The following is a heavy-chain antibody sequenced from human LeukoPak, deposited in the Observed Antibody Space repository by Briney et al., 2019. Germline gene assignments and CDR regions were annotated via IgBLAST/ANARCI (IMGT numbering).Heavy chain of an antibody. D-gene: IGHD6-13*01. V-gene: IGHV3-48*01. CDR2: ISSSSSTI. J-gene: IGHJ6*03. CDR3: AREAAAGTRGSYYYYYYMDV. CDR1: GFTFSSYG. Sequence: GGSLRLSCAASGFTFSSYGMTWVRQAPGKGLEWVSYISSSSSTIYYADSVKGRFTISRDNAKNSLYLQLNSLRAEDTAVYYCAREAAAGTRGSYYYYYYMDVWGKGTTVTISS.